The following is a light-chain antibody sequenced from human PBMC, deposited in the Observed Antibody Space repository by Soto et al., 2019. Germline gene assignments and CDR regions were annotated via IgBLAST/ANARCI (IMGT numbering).Light chain of an antibody. CDR3: QQRSKWLYT. CDR2: DAS. CDR1: QCVSSY. V-gene: IGKV3-11*01. J-gene: IGKJ2*01. Sequence: ILFTESAATLPLSPGEIATSHCRASQCVSSYLAWYQQKHGQAPMLLIYDASNRATGLPARFSGSGSGTDVTLTISSLEPEDFAVYYCQQRSKWLYTFGHGPKREVK.